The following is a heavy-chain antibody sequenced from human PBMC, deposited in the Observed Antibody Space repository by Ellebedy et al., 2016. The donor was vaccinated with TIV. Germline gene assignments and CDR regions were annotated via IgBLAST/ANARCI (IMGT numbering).Heavy chain of an antibody. J-gene: IGHJ3*01. CDR3: ARRRITSSGRAGAFDF. CDR1: GYSFNNYW. V-gene: IGHV5-51*01. CDR2: IYPGDSDT. Sequence: GGSLRLXXKASGYSFNNYWIGWVRQMPGKGLEWMGIIYPGDSDTRYSPSFQGQVTISADKSISTAYLQWNSLRASDAAMYFCARRRITSSGRAGAFDFWGLGTMVTVSS. D-gene: IGHD1-20*01.